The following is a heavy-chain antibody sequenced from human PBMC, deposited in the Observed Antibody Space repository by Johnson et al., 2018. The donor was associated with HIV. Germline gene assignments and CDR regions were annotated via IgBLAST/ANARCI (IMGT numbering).Heavy chain of an antibody. J-gene: IGHJ3*02. CDR2: ISYDGSNK. CDR1: GFTFSSYA. Sequence: QVQLVESGGGVVQPGRSLILSCAASGFTFSSYAMHWVRQAPGKGLEWVAVISYDGSNKYYADSVKGRFTISRDNSKNTLYLQMNSLRAEDMAVYYCAGGSWYSYGPQDAFDILGQGTMVTVSS. CDR3: AGGSWYSYGPQDAFDI. D-gene: IGHD5-18*01. V-gene: IGHV3-30*04.